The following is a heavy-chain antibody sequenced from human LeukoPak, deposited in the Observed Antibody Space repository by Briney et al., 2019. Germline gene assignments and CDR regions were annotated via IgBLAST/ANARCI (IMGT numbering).Heavy chain of an antibody. Sequence: ASVKVSCKASGYTFTSYGISWVRQAPGQGLEWMGWISAYNGNTNYAQKLQGRVTMTTDTSTSTAYMELRSLRSDDTAVYYCARVLTQLLLRHSPMYNWFDPWGQGTLVTVSS. CDR3: ARVLTQLLLRHSPMYNWFDP. J-gene: IGHJ5*02. V-gene: IGHV1-18*01. D-gene: IGHD2-2*01. CDR2: ISAYNGNT. CDR1: GYTFTSYG.